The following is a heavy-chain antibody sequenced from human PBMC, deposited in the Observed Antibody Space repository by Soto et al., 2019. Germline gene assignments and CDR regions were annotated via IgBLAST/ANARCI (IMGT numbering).Heavy chain of an antibody. D-gene: IGHD1-1*01. Sequence: LRLSCAASGFTFSSYGMHWVRQAPGKGLEWVAVISYDGSNKYYADSVKGRFTISRDNSKNTLYLQMNSLRAEDTAVYYCAKAGAYWNRKYYFDYWGQGTLVTVSS. CDR3: AKAGAYWNRKYYFDY. J-gene: IGHJ4*02. CDR1: GFTFSSYG. CDR2: ISYDGSNK. V-gene: IGHV3-30*18.